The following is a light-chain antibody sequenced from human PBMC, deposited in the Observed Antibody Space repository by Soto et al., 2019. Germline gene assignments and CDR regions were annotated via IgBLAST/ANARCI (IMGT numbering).Light chain of an antibody. Sequence: DIQMTQSPSSLSASVGDRVTITCRASQPIATSLNWYQHKPGKAPNLLIYSTSRLQTGVPSRFSGSGSGTDFTLTISSLQPEDFATYYCQQSFGVPQTFGQGNKVEV. V-gene: IGKV1-39*01. J-gene: IGKJ1*01. CDR2: STS. CDR1: QPIATS. CDR3: QQSFGVPQT.